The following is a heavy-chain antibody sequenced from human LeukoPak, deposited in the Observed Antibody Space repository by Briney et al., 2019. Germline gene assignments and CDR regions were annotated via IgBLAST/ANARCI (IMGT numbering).Heavy chain of an antibody. CDR1: GGSISSYY. J-gene: IGHJ4*02. CDR2: IYYSGST. CDR3: ARGKGIAARLFDY. Sequence: PSETLSLTCTVSGGSISSYYWSWIRQPPGKGLEWIGYIYYSGSTNYNPSLKSRVTTSVDTSKNQFSLKLSSVTPADTAVYYCARGKGIAARLFDYWGQGTLVTVSS. D-gene: IGHD6-6*01. V-gene: IGHV4-59*01.